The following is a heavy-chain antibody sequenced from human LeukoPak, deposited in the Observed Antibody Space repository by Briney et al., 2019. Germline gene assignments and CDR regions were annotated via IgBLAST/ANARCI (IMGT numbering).Heavy chain of an antibody. CDR1: GFSFGDYA. D-gene: IGHD3-22*01. J-gene: IGHJ4*02. V-gene: IGHV3-49*04. CDR2: IRSKAYRGAT. CDR3: TSVYDTSAYYHSGIDY. Sequence: GGSLRLSCIASGFSFGDYARSWVRQAPGKGLEWVGFIRSKAYRGATKNAASVKDRFTISRDDSKSIAYLQMNSLKTEDTAIYYCTSVYDTSAYYHSGIDYWGQGTLVTVSS.